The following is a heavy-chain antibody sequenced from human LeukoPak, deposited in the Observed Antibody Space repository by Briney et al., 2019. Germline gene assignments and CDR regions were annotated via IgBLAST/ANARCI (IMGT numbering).Heavy chain of an antibody. CDR3: ARAMGTAKAPYAFDI. CDR2: ISSSSSYI. J-gene: IGHJ3*02. D-gene: IGHD5-18*01. Sequence: GGSLRLSCAASGFTFSSYSMNWVRQAPGKGLEWVSSISSSSSYIYYADSVKGRFTISRDNAKNSLYLQMNSLRAEDTAVYHCARAMGTAKAPYAFDIWGQGTMVTVSS. V-gene: IGHV3-21*01. CDR1: GFTFSSYS.